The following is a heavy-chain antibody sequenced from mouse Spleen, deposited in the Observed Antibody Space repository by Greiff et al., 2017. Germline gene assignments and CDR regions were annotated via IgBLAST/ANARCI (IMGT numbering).Heavy chain of an antibody. V-gene: IGHV1-76*01. Sequence: QVQLQQSGAELVRPGASVKLSCKASGYTFTDYYINWVKQRPGQGLEWIARIYPGSGNTYYNEKFKGKATLTAEKSSSTAYMQLSSLTSEDSAVYFCARITTVVERVYYAMDYWGQGTSVTVSS. D-gene: IGHD1-1*01. CDR2: IYPGSGNT. CDR3: ARITTVVERVYYAMDY. CDR1: GYTFTDYY. J-gene: IGHJ4*01.